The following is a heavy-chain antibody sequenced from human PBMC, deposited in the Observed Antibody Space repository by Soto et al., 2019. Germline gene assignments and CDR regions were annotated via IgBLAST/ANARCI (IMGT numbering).Heavy chain of an antibody. CDR3: ARRDSGGFYRFFDS. CDR2: TGSGTGPG. Sequence: QVQLVQSGTEVKTPGSAVKVSCKAYGGSLSTNPISWVRQAPGQGLEWMGGTGSGTGPGNHAQKFQGRLTVTADKSTSTVYMELTNLSSEDTAVYYCARRDSGGFYRFFDSWGQGTLVTVSS. J-gene: IGHJ4*02. D-gene: IGHD2-15*01. CDR1: GGSLSTNP. V-gene: IGHV1-69*06.